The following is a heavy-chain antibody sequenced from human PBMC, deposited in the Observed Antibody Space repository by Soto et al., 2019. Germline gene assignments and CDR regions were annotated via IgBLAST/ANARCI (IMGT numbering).Heavy chain of an antibody. CDR2: IIPIFGTA. J-gene: IGHJ4*02. V-gene: IGHV1-69*01. Sequence: QVQLVQSGAEVRKPGSSVRVSCKASGGSFNRHTISWVRQAPGQGLEWMGGIIPIFGTANHAQKFQGRVTIIADESTSTVYMELSSRRSDDTAIYYCARGWGYDSTDYYYAYWGQGPLVIVSS. CDR1: GGSFNRHT. D-gene: IGHD3-22*01. CDR3: ARGWGYDSTDYYYAY.